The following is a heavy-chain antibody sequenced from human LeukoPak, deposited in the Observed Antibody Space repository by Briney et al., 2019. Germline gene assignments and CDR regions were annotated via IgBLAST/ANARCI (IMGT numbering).Heavy chain of an antibody. CDR1: GYTFTSYG. V-gene: IGHV1-46*01. CDR2: INPSGGST. D-gene: IGHD6-13*01. Sequence: GASVKVSCKASGYTFTSYGISWVRQAPGQGLEWMGIINPSGGSTTYAQKFQGRVAMTRDTSTSRVYMEVSSLRSEDTAVYYCARTYSSSDEFDYWGQGTLVTVSS. CDR3: ARTYSSSDEFDY. J-gene: IGHJ4*02.